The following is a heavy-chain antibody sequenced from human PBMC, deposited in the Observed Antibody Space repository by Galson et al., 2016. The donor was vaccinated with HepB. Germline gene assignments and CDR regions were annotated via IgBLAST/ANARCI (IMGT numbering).Heavy chain of an antibody. D-gene: IGHD5-18*01. Sequence: SLRLSCAASGFTFSSYSMNWVRQAPGKGLEWVSSISSSSSYIYYADSVKGRFTTSRDNAKNSLYLQMNSLRAEDTAVYYCARTKLQLLYYFDCWGQGTLVTVSS. CDR2: ISSSSSYI. J-gene: IGHJ4*02. CDR1: GFTFSSYS. V-gene: IGHV3-21*01. CDR3: ARTKLQLLYYFDC.